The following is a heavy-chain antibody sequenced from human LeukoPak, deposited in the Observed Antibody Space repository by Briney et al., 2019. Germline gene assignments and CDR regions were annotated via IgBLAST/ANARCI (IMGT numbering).Heavy chain of an antibody. D-gene: IGHD3-10*01. CDR3: AMGNPNYGSGHYYYYYYMDV. V-gene: IGHV1-46*01. Sequence: ASVKVSCKASGYSFTSYYIHWVRQAPGQGLEWMGIINTRGGSTSYAQKFQGRVTMTEDTSTDTAYMELSSLRSEDTAVYYCAMGNPNYGSGHYYYYYYMDVWGKGTTVTISS. CDR1: GYSFTSYY. J-gene: IGHJ6*03. CDR2: INTRGGST.